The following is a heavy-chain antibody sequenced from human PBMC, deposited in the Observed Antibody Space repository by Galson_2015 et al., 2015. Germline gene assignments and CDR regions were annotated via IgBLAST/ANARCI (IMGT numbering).Heavy chain of an antibody. CDR2: INHSGST. D-gene: IGHD3-9*01. CDR3: ARASDYFDRQHYLDY. J-gene: IGHJ4*02. Sequence: LSLTCAVYGGSFSGYYWSWIRPPPGKGLEWIGEINHSGSTNYNPSLKSRVTISVDTSKNQFSLKLSSVTAADTAVYYCARASDYFDRQHYLDYWGQGTLVTVSS. V-gene: IGHV4-34*01. CDR1: GGSFSGYY.